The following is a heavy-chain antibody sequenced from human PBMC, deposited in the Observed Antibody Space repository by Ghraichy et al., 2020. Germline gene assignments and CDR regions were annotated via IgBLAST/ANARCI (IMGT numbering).Heavy chain of an antibody. J-gene: IGHJ6*03. CDR3: ARLAMSHMDV. V-gene: IGHV4-39*01. CDR2: IYYSGST. CDR1: GGSISSSSYY. Sequence: SETLSLTCTVSGGSISSSSYYWGWIRQPPGKGLEWIGSIYYSGSTYYNPSLKSRVTISVDTSKNQFSLKLSSVTAADTAVYYCARLAMSHMDVWGKGTTVTVSS. D-gene: IGHD2-2*01.